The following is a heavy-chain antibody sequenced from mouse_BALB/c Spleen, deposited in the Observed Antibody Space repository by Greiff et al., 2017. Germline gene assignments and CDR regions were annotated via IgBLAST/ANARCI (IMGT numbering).Heavy chain of an antibody. J-gene: IGHJ4*01. Sequence: QVQLQQPGAELVMPGASVKMSCKASGYTFTDYWMHWVKQRPGQGLEWIGAIDTSDSYTSYNQKFKGKATLTVDESSSTAYMQLSSLTSEDSAVYYCARGYGYEDYAMDYWGQGTSVTVSS. CDR1: GYTFTDYW. V-gene: IGHV1-69*01. D-gene: IGHD2-2*01. CDR2: IDTSDSYT. CDR3: ARGYGYEDYAMDY.